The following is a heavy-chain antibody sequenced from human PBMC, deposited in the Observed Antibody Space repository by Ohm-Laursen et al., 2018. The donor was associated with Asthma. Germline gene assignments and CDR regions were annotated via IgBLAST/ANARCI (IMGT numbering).Heavy chain of an antibody. Sequence: SLRLSCAASGFTFSSYGMHWVRQAPGKGLEWVAVISYDGSNKYYADSVKGRFTISRDNSKNTLYLQMNSLRAEDTAVYYCAKARPHCCGGDCYWGVFDYWGQGTLVTVSS. CDR2: ISYDGSNK. CDR1: GFTFSSYG. CDR3: AKARPHCCGGDCYWGVFDY. V-gene: IGHV3-30*18. D-gene: IGHD2-21*01. J-gene: IGHJ4*02.